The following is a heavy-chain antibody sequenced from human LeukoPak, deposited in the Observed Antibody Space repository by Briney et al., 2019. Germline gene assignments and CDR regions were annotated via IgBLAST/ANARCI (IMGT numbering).Heavy chain of an antibody. Sequence: PSETLSLTCTVSGGSLSSYYMSWVRRPAGKGLEWIGRIYTSGSTNYNPSLKSRVNMSLDTSKNQFSLKLSSVTAADTAVYYCAREGGYDGEVDYWGQGTLVTVSS. CDR3: AREGGYDGEVDY. J-gene: IGHJ4*02. D-gene: IGHD5-12*01. V-gene: IGHV4-4*07. CDR2: IYTSGST. CDR1: GGSLSSYY.